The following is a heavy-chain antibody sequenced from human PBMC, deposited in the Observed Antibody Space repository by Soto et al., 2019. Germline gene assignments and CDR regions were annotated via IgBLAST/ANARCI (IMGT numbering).Heavy chain of an antibody. J-gene: IGHJ4*02. D-gene: IGHD6-13*01. CDR2: INPSGGST. CDR3: ARNLAAGDY. V-gene: IGHV1-46*01. CDR1: GYTFTSFY. Sequence: QVQLGQSGAEVKKPGASVKVSCKASGYTFTSFYIHWVRQAPGQGLEWMGIINPSGGSTNYAQKFQGRVIVTRDTSTSTVYMELSSLKSEDTAVYYCARNLAAGDYWGQGTLVTVSS.